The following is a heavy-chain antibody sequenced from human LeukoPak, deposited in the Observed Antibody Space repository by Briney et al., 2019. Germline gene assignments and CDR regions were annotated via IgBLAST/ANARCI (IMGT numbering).Heavy chain of an antibody. V-gene: IGHV4-31*03. CDR1: GPSINSGGHY. J-gene: IGHJ4*02. Sequence: SQTLSPTCTVSGPSINSGGHYWSWIRHHPGKGLEWIGYVYYSRSTYYNPSLNPSLKSGVTISLNTSKNQFSLNLTSVTAADTAVYYCARVAIAAGGTGIDSWGQGTLVTVSS. CDR2: VYYSRST. D-gene: IGHD6-13*01. CDR3: ARVAIAAGGTGIDS.